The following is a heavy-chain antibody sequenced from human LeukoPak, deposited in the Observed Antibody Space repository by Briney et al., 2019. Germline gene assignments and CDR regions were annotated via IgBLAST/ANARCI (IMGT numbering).Heavy chain of an antibody. D-gene: IGHD1-7*01. J-gene: IGHJ4*02. CDR1: GGTFSSYA. CDR2: IIPIFGTA. CDR3: ARGLLILPDWNYPYFDY. Sequence: SVKVSCKASGGTFSSYAISWVRQAPGQGLEWMGGIIPIFGTANYAKKFQGRVTITADESTSTAYMELSSLRSEDTAVYYCARGLLILPDWNYPYFDYWGQGTLVTVSS. V-gene: IGHV1-69*13.